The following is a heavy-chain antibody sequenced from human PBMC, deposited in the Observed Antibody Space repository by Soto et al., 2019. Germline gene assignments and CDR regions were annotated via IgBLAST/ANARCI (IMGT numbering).Heavy chain of an antibody. D-gene: IGHD2-15*01. J-gene: IGHJ4*02. CDR3: ANWRGGKYNVVAARETDY. V-gene: IGHV1-69*06. Sequence: GASVKVSCKASGGTFSSYAISWVRQAPGQGLEWMGGIIPIFGTANYAQKFQGRVTITADKSTSTAYMELSSLRSEDTAVYYCANWRGGKYNVVAARETDYWGQGTLVTVSS. CDR2: IIPIFGTA. CDR1: GGTFSSYA.